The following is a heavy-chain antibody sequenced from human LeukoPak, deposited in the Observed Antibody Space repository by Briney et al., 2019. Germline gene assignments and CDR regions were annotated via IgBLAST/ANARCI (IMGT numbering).Heavy chain of an antibody. V-gene: IGHV1-18*01. Sequence: GASVKVSCKASGYTFTSFGISWVRQAPGQGPEWMGWISAYNGNTNYAQKLQGRVTMTTDTSTSTAYMELRSLRSDDTAVYYCARDRTYYGSGSYPDYWGQGTMVTVSS. CDR2: ISAYNGNT. J-gene: IGHJ4*02. CDR3: ARDRTYYGSGSYPDY. D-gene: IGHD3-10*01. CDR1: GYTFTSFG.